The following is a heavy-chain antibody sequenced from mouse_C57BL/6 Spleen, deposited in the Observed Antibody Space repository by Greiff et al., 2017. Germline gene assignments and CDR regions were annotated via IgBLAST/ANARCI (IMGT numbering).Heavy chain of an antibody. J-gene: IGHJ1*03. Sequence: QVQLQQSGAELAKPGASVKLSCKASGYTFTSYWMHWVKQRPGQGLEWIGYINPSSGYTKYNQKFKDHATLTADKSSSTAYMQLSILTYDDSAVYDWSRSLDYASSYEYCDVWGTGTTVTVSS. CDR3: SRSLDYASSYEYCDV. CDR2: INPSSGYT. V-gene: IGHV1-7*01. CDR1: GYTFTSYW. D-gene: IGHD1-1*01.